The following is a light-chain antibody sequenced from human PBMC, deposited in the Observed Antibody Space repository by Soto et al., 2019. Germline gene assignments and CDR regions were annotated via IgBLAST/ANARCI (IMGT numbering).Light chain of an antibody. CDR3: CSYADNYL. CDR1: SSDIGDYNS. J-gene: IGLJ1*01. V-gene: IGLV2-11*01. CDR2: DVT. Sequence: QSALTQSRSVSGSPGQSVTISCTGTSSDIGDYNSVSWYQHIPGKAPKILIYDVTKRPSGVPDRFSGSKSGNTASLTISGLQADDEANYFCCSYADNYLFGTGTKLTVL.